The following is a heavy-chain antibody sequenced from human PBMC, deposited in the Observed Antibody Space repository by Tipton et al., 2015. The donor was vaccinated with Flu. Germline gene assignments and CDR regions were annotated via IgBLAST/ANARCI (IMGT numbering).Heavy chain of an antibody. CDR1: GGSISSDY. CDR2: ILYSGIP. Sequence: GSLRLSCTVSGGSISSDYWSWIRQPPGKGLEWIGSILYSGIPKNNPSLKSRVTLSGDTSKNQFSLQLRSVTAADTAVYYCARVLGNSHSYGMDVWGQGTTVTVSS. CDR3: ARVLGNSHSYGMDV. D-gene: IGHD1-1*01. V-gene: IGHV4-59*01. J-gene: IGHJ6*02.